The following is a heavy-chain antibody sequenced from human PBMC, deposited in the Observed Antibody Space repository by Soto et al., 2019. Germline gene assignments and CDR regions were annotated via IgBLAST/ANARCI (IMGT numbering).Heavy chain of an antibody. CDR3: ARTKGITIFGVAHLAFDI. CDR2: VYSGGST. Sequence: GGSLRLSCTASGFTVSSNYMSWVRQAPGKGLEWVSVVYSGGSTYYADSVKDRFIISRDKSNNTVYVQMNSMRADDTAVYYCARTKGITIFGVAHLAFDIWGQGTMVTVSS. CDR1: GFTVSSNY. D-gene: IGHD3-3*01. V-gene: IGHV3-66*01. J-gene: IGHJ3*02.